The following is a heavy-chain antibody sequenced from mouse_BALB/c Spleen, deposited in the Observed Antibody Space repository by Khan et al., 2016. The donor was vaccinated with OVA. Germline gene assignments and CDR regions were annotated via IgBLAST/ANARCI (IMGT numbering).Heavy chain of an antibody. CDR1: GYSITSGYA. Sequence: EVQLQESGPGLVKPSQSLSLTCTVTGYSITSGYAWNWIRQFPGNKLEWMGYISYSGGTSYNPSLKSRISITRDTSKNQFFLPLNSVTTEDAATYYCGRGNYYGYYLDYWGQGTTLGVAS. CDR2: ISYSGGT. J-gene: IGHJ2*01. CDR3: GRGNYYGYYLDY. D-gene: IGHD1-1*01. V-gene: IGHV3-2*02.